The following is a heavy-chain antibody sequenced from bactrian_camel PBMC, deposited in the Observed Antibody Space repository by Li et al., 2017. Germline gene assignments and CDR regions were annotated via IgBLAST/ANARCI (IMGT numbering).Heavy chain of an antibody. CDR3: AADSWKACYEDSLSNPRAFDY. D-gene: IGHD3*01. CDR1: GYTYSGMC. CDR2: IDSKGIM. Sequence: QVQLVESGGGSVQAGGSLRLSCSASGYTYSGMCMAWFRQAPGKEREEVAHIDSKGIMTYAKSVEGRFTISRVNAKNSLYLQMDSLKIEDSAMYYCAADSWKACYEDSLSNPRAFDYWGQGTQVTVS. J-gene: IGHJ4*01. V-gene: IGHV3S53*01.